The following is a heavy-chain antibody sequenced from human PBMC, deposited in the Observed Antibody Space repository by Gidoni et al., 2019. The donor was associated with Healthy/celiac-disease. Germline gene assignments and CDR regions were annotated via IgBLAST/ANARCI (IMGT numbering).Heavy chain of an antibody. CDR3: ARDGAVRGVNDYYFDY. Sequence: QVQLQQWGAGLLKPSETLSLTCAVYGGSFSGYYWSWIRQPPGKGLEWIGEINHSGSTNYNPSLKSRVTISVDTSKNQFSLKLSSVTAADTAVYYCARDGAVRGVNDYYFDYWGQGTLVTVSS. CDR2: INHSGST. CDR1: GGSFSGYY. V-gene: IGHV4-34*01. D-gene: IGHD3-10*01. J-gene: IGHJ4*02.